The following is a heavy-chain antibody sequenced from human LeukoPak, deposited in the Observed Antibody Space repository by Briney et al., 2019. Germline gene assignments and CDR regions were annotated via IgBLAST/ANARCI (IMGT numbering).Heavy chain of an antibody. CDR1: GGSFSGYY. V-gene: IGHV4-34*01. Sequence: PSETLSLTCAVYGGSFSGYYWSWIRQPPGKGLEGIGEINHSGSTNYNPSLKSRVTISVDTSKNQFSLKLSSVTAADTAVYYCARVEIAVSLRFDYWGQGTLVTVSS. CDR3: ARVEIAVSLRFDY. J-gene: IGHJ4*02. CDR2: INHSGST. D-gene: IGHD5-24*01.